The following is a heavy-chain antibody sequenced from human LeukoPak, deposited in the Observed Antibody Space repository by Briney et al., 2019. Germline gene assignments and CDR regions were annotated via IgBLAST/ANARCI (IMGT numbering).Heavy chain of an antibody. CDR1: GGSFSGYY. Sequence: KPSETLSLTCAVYGGSFSGYYWSWIRQPAGKGLEWIGCIYTSGSTNYNPSLKSRVTMSVDTSKNQFSLKLSSVTAADTAVYYCARDSSYYDSSGYPDYWGQGTLVTVSS. D-gene: IGHD3-22*01. J-gene: IGHJ4*02. V-gene: IGHV4-4*07. CDR2: IYTSGST. CDR3: ARDSSYYDSSGYPDY.